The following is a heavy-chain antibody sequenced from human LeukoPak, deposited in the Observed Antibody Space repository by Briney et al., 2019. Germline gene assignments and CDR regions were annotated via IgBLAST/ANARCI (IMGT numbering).Heavy chain of an antibody. J-gene: IGHJ3*02. V-gene: IGHV4-61*09. CDR3: ARGGSNYAFDI. CDR1: GGSINSGSYY. CDR2: IYTSGST. Sequence: SETLSLTCTVSGGSINSGSYYWSCIRQPAGTGLEWIGHIYTSGSTNYNPSLKSRVTISGDTSKNQFSLKLSSVTAADTAVYYCARGGSNYAFDIWGQGTMVTVSS. D-gene: IGHD6-13*01.